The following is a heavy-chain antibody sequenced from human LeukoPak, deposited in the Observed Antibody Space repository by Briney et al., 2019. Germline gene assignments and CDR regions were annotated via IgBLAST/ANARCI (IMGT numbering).Heavy chain of an antibody. V-gene: IGHV3-7*01. CDR2: IKGDRSET. CDR3: AKSLDY. Sequence: KGLEWVPNIKGDRSETHYVHSAKRRFTISRHNAKNYLYLQIDRVRVEDTAIYYCAKSLDYWGQGALLTVSS. J-gene: IGHJ4*02.